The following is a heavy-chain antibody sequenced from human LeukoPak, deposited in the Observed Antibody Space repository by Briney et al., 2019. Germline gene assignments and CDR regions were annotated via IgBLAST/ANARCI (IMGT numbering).Heavy chain of an antibody. J-gene: IGHJ4*02. V-gene: IGHV1-18*01. CDR1: GYTFTSYG. CDR2: ISAYNGNT. Sequence: ASVKVSCKASGYTFTSYGISWVRQAPGQGLEWMGWISAYNGNTNYAQKFQGRVTMTEDTSTDTDYMELSSLRSEDTAVYYCATDLTKYGSGSPEADYWGQGTLVTVSS. D-gene: IGHD3-10*01. CDR3: ATDLTKYGSGSPEADY.